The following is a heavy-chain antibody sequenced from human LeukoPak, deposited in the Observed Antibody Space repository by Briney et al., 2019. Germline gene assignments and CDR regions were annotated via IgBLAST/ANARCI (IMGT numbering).Heavy chain of an antibody. J-gene: IGHJ4*02. CDR3: ARSGYNYGPYDY. V-gene: IGHV4-59*01. D-gene: IGHD5-18*01. CDR2: IYYSGST. Sequence: ASETLSLTCSVSGGSMYNYFWSWIRQPPGKGLEWIGYIYYSGSTNYNPSLKSRVTISVDTSKNQFSLKLSSVTAADTAVYYCARSGYNYGPYDYWGQGSLVTVSS. CDR1: GGSMYNYF.